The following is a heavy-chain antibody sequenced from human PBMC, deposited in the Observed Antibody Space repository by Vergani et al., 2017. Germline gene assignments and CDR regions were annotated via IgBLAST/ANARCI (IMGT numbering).Heavy chain of an antibody. CDR3: ARVNTETNGHLYYYYYMDV. CDR1: GESFTSYH. Sequence: QVQLQQWGGGLLKPSETLSLTCVVNGESFTSYHWTWIRQSPGEGLEWVGDIYNTGRPDYNPSLKSRLTMSVNKSRNQFSLALNSVTATDTAIYFCARVNTETNGHLYYYYYMDVWGQGTAVSVS. D-gene: IGHD4-11*01. J-gene: IGHJ6*03. CDR2: IYNTGRP. V-gene: IGHV4-34*01.